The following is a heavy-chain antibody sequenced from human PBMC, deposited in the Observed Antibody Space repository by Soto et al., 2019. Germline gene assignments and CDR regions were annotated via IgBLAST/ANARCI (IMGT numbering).Heavy chain of an antibody. J-gene: IGHJ4*02. CDR3: ARTYYDYVWGSYRPGYFDY. CDR2: IIPIFGTA. D-gene: IGHD3-16*02. V-gene: IGHV1-69*13. Sequence: GASVKVSCKASGGTFSSYAISWVRQAPGQGLEWMGGIIPIFGTANYAQKFQGRVTITADEPTSTAYMELSSLRSEDTAVYYCARTYYDYVWGSYRPGYFDYWGQGTLVTAPQ. CDR1: GGTFSSYA.